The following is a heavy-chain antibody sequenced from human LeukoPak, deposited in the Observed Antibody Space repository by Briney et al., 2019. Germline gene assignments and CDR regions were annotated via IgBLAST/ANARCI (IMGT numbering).Heavy chain of an antibody. CDR2: IIPIFGTA. D-gene: IGHD6-6*01. Sequence: SVKVSCKASGGTFSSYAISWVRQAPGQGLEWMGGIIPIFGTANYAQKFQGRVTITADESTSTAYMELSSLRSEDTAVYYCARDPPGYSSSSDPYYYYYMDVWGKGTTVTVSS. J-gene: IGHJ6*03. CDR3: ARDPPGYSSSSDPYYYYYMDV. V-gene: IGHV1-69*13. CDR1: GGTFSSYA.